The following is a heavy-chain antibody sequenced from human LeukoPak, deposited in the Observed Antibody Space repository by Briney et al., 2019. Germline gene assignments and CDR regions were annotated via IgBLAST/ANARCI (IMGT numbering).Heavy chain of an antibody. D-gene: IGHD3-22*01. V-gene: IGHV3-7*01. J-gene: IGHJ4*02. Sequence: GGSLRLSCAASGFTFSSYWMSWVRQAPGKGLEWVANIKQDGSEKYYVDSVKGRFTISRDNAKNSLYLQMNSLRAEDTAVYYCARGSDSGYDPAGGHPDYYDSSGIEDYFDYWGQGTLVTVSS. CDR2: IKQDGSEK. CDR1: GFTFSSYW. CDR3: ARGSDSGYDPAGGHPDYYDSSGIEDYFDY.